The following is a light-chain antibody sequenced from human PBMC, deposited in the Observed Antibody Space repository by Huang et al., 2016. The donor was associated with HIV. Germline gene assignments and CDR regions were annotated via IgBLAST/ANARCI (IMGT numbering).Light chain of an antibody. J-gene: IGKJ2*01. CDR2: GTS. V-gene: IGKV3-20*01. CDR1: QTISSNY. Sequence: EVVLTQSPGTLSLSPGERATLSCRASQTISSNYFAWYQQKPGQAPRLLIHGTSNRDTGIPDRFSGSGSGTDCTLTISRLEREDFAVYYFQQYGNSPPYTFGQGTTLDIK. CDR3: QQYGNSPPYT.